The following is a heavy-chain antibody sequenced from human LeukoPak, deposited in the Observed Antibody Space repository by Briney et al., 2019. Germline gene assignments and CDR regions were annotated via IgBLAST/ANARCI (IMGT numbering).Heavy chain of an antibody. Sequence: SGTLSLTCAVSGGSISSSNWWSWVRQPPGKGLEWIGEIYHSGSTNYNPSLKSRVTISVDTSKNQFSLKLSSVTAADTAVYYCGGDSSTPGAFDIWGQGTMVTVSS. V-gene: IGHV4-4*02. J-gene: IGHJ3*02. D-gene: IGHD2-2*01. CDR3: GGDSSTPGAFDI. CDR1: GGSISSSNW. CDR2: IYHSGST.